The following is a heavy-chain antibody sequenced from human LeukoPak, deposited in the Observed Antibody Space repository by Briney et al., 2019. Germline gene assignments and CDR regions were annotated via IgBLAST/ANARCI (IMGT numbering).Heavy chain of an antibody. CDR2: IYYSGST. J-gene: IGHJ4*02. D-gene: IGHD3-9*01. V-gene: IGHV4-39*01. CDR1: GGSISSSSYY. Sequence: SETLSLTCTVSGGSISSSSYYWGWIRQPPGKGLEWIGSIYYSGSTYYTPSLKSRVTISVDTSKNQFSLKLSSVTAADTAVYYCARHQHVLRYFDWLPLDYWGQGTLVTVSS. CDR3: ARHQHVLRYFDWLPLDY.